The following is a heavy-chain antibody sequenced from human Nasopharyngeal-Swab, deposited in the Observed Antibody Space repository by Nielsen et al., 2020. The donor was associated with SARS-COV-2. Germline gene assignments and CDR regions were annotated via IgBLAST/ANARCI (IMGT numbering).Heavy chain of an antibody. D-gene: IGHD3-9*01. CDR1: GGSISSYY. J-gene: IGHJ4*02. CDR2: IYYSGST. V-gene: IGHV4-59*12. CDR3: ARDSYYDILTGYPLYFDY. Sequence: SETLSLTCTVSGGSISSYYWSWIRQPPGKGLEWIGYIYYSGSTNYNPSLKSRVTISVDTSKNQFSLKLSSVTAADTAVYYCARDSYYDILTGYPLYFDYWGQGTLVTVSS.